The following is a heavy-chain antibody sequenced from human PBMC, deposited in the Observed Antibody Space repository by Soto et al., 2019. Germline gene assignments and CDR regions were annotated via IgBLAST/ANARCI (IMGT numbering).Heavy chain of an antibody. CDR1: GYTFTSYD. Sequence: ASVKVSCKASGYTFTSYDINWVRQATGQGLEWMGWINANSGNTGYAQKFQGRVTITRNTSVSTAYMELSSLRSEDTAVYYCARDWGYCSGGSCYLDAFDIWGQGTMVTVSS. CDR3: ARDWGYCSGGSCYLDAFDI. CDR2: INANSGNT. D-gene: IGHD2-15*01. V-gene: IGHV1-8*01. J-gene: IGHJ3*02.